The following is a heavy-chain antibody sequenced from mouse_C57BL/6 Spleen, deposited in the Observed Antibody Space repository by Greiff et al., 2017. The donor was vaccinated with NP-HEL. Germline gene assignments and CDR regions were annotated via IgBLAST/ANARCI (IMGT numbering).Heavy chain of an antibody. Sequence: EVQLQQSGPELVKPGASVKIPCKASGYTFTDYNMDWVKQSHGKSLEWIGDINPNNGGTIYNQKFKGKATLTVDKSSSTAYMELRSLTSEDTAVYYCARSHMVPFAYWGQGTLVTVSA. CDR1: GYTFTDYN. CDR3: ARSHMVPFAY. CDR2: INPNNGGT. V-gene: IGHV1-18*01. J-gene: IGHJ3*01. D-gene: IGHD2-2*01.